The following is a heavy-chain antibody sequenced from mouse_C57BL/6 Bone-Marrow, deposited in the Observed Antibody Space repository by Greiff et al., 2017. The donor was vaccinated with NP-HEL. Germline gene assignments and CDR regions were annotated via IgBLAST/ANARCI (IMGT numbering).Heavy chain of an antibody. V-gene: IGHV1-54*01. CDR3: ARSGVTTVVAHWYCDV. CDR2: INPGSGGT. Sequence: QVQLQQSGAELVRPGTSVKVSCKASGYAFTNYLIEWVKQRPGQGLEWIGVINPGSGGTNYNEKFKGKATLTADKSSSTAYMQLSSLTSEDSAVYFCARSGVTTVVAHWYCDVWGTGTTVTVSS. CDR1: GYAFTNYL. J-gene: IGHJ1*03. D-gene: IGHD1-1*01.